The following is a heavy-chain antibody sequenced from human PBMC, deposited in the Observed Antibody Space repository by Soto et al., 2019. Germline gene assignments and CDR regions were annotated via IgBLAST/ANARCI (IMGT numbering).Heavy chain of an antibody. D-gene: IGHD3-9*01. CDR3: ADDYDISNSAFDP. CDR2: IIPILGIA. CDR1: GGTFSSYT. V-gene: IGHV1-69*02. Sequence: QVQLVQSGAEVKKPGSSVKVSCKASGGTFSSYTISWVRQAPGQGLEWMGRIIPILGIANYAQKFQGRVTXTXDXXTSTAYRELGSLRSEDTAVYYCADDYDISNSAFDPWGQGTLVTVSS. J-gene: IGHJ5*02.